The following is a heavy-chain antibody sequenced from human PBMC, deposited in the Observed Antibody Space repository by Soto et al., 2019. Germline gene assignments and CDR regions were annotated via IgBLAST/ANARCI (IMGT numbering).Heavy chain of an antibody. CDR3: ARSGIAAACTGLTDAFDI. CDR2: INPNSGGT. D-gene: IGHD6-13*01. J-gene: IGHJ3*02. V-gene: IGHV1-2*04. CDR1: GYTFTGYY. Sequence: QVQLVQSGAEVKKPGASVKVSCKASGYTFTGYYMHWVRQAPGQGLEWMGWINPNSGGTNYAQRFQGWVTMTRDTSVSTAYMELSRLRSDDTAVYYCARSGIAAACTGLTDAFDIWCQGTMVTVSS.